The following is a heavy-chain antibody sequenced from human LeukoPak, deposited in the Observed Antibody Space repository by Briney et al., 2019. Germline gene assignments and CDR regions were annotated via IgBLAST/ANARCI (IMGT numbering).Heavy chain of an antibody. J-gene: IGHJ4*02. D-gene: IGHD3-16*01. CDR1: GFTFSNAW. Sequence: GGSLRLSCAASGFTFSNAWMNWVRQAPGKGLEWFGRIKSKTDGGTTDYAAPVKGRFTISRDDSKNTLYLQMNSLKTEDTAVYYCTTGGGLYWGQGTLVTVSS. CDR3: TTGGGLY. CDR2: IKSKTDGGTT. V-gene: IGHV3-15*07.